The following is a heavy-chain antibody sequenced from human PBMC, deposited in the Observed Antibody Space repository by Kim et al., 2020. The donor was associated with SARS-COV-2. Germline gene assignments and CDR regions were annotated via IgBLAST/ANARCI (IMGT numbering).Heavy chain of an antibody. D-gene: IGHD3-16*01. Sequence: ASVKVSCKASGYTFTVYYIHWVRQAPGYGLEWMGWISPSSGGTTYAQKFQGRVTMTRDRSINTAYMELSSLRSDDTAVYYCARDSYGATGGGGLDPGGQG. CDR3: ARDSYGATGGGGLDP. V-gene: IGHV1-2*02. CDR2: ISPSSGGT. CDR1: GYTFTVYY. J-gene: IGHJ5*02.